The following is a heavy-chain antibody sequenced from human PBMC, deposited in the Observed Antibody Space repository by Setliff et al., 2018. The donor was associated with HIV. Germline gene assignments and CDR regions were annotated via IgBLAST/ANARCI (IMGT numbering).Heavy chain of an antibody. V-gene: IGHV4-4*07. CDR3: AGDAGYKGAADY. CDR1: GGFISSYY. J-gene: IGHJ4*02. Sequence: SETLSLTCTVSGGFISSYYWNWIRQPAGKGLEWIGRIYTSGSTNYNPSLKSRLTISVDRSKNQFSLKLRSVTAADTAVYYCAGDAGYKGAADYWGQGTLVTVSS. D-gene: IGHD1-26*01. CDR2: IYTSGST.